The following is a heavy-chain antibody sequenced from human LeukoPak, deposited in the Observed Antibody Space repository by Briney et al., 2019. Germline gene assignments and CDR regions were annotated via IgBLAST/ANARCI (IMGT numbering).Heavy chain of an antibody. D-gene: IGHD2-2*01. V-gene: IGHV1-18*01. CDR3: GRDQGAVPVTRVDP. CDR2: ISAYNGNT. Sequence: GASVKVSCKASGYTFISYGISWVRQAPGQGLEWMGWISAYNGNTNYVQKFQGRVTMTTDTSTRTAYMELRSLRSDDTAVYYCGRDQGAVPVTRVDPWGQGTLVTVSS. CDR1: GYTFISYG. J-gene: IGHJ5*02.